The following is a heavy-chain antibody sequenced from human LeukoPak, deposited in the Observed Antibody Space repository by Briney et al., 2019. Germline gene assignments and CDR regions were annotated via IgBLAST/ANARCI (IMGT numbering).Heavy chain of an antibody. J-gene: IGHJ3*02. Sequence: ASVKVSCKASGYTFTSYGISWVRQAPGQGLEWMGWISAHNGDTNYAQKFQGRVTITRDTSASTAYMELSSLRSEDTAVYYCARVSLRYGDYVGAFDIWGQGIMVTVSS. D-gene: IGHD4-17*01. V-gene: IGHV1-18*04. CDR3: ARVSLRYGDYVGAFDI. CDR1: GYTFTSYG. CDR2: ISAHNGDT.